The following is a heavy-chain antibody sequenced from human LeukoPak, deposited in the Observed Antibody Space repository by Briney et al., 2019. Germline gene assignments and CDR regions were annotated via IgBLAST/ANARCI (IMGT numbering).Heavy chain of an antibody. CDR1: GFTFDDYA. CDR2: ISWNSGSI. J-gene: IGHJ4*02. Sequence: GESLRLSCAASGFTFDDYAMHWVRQAPGKGLGWVSYISWNSGSIVYADSVKGRFTISRDNVKNSLYLQMNSLRPEDTALYYCAKSPETSGWSRFDYWDQGILVTVSS. D-gene: IGHD6-19*01. V-gene: IGHV3-9*01. CDR3: AKSPETSGWSRFDY.